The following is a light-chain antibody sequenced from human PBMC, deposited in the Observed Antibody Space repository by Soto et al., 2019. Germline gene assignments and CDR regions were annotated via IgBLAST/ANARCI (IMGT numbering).Light chain of an antibody. CDR2: AAS. V-gene: IGKV1-27*01. Sequence: DIQMTQSPSSLSASVGDRVTITCRASQGIRNHLAWYQQKAGKXPTXXIYAASTVQSGVPPRFSGSGSGTDLTITISSLQPEDVETYYCQKYDSAPFTFGQGTRLEIK. CDR3: QKYDSAPFT. CDR1: QGIRNH. J-gene: IGKJ5*01.